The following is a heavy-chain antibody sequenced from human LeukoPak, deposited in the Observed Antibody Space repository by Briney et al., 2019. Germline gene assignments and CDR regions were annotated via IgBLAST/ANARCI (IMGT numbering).Heavy chain of an antibody. V-gene: IGHV1-2*02. D-gene: IGHD3-16*02. Sequence: ASVKVSCTASGYTFTGYYMHWVRQAPGQGLEWMGWINPNSGDTNYAQKFQGRVTMTRDTSISTAYMELSRLRSDDTAVYYCARVLYDYVWGSYRENLDSSGYYYFDYWGQGTLVTVSS. CDR3: ARVLYDYVWGSYRENLDSSGYYYFDY. J-gene: IGHJ4*02. CDR2: INPNSGDT. CDR1: GYTFTGYY.